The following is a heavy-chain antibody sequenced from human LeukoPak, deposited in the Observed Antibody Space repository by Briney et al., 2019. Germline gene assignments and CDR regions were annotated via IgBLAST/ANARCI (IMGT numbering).Heavy chain of an antibody. CDR2: IWYDGSNK. V-gene: IGHV3-33*01. CDR1: GFTFSSYG. J-gene: IGHJ4*02. CDR3: ARNKWLGESTPFDY. D-gene: IGHD3-10*01. Sequence: GGSLRLSCAASGFTFSSYGMHWVRQAPGKGLEWVAVIWYDGSNKYCADSVKGRFTISRDNSKNTLYLQMNSLRAEDTAVYYCARNKWLGESTPFDYWGQGTLVTVSS.